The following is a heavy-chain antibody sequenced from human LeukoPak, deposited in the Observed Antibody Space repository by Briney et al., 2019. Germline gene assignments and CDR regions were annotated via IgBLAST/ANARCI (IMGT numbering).Heavy chain of an antibody. V-gene: IGHV3-23*01. Sequence: GGSLRLSCAASGFTFSSYGMSWVRQAPGKGLEWVSAISGSGGSTYYADSVKGRFTISRDNSKNTLYLQMNSLRAEDTAVYYCAKCLAAAGTGPYDYWGQGTLVTVSS. J-gene: IGHJ4*02. CDR1: GFTFSSYG. D-gene: IGHD6-13*01. CDR3: AKCLAAAGTGPYDY. CDR2: ISGSGGST.